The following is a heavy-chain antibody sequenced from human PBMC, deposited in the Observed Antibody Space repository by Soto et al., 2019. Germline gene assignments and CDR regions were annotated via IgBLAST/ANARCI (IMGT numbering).Heavy chain of an antibody. CDR3: ARQQYSSGWGGWFDP. Sequence: QVQLQESGPGLVKPSETLSLTCTVSGGSISSYYWSWIRQPPGKGLEWIGHIYYSGSTNYNPSHKSRVTISVDSSKNQFSLKLSSVTAADTAVYYCARQQYSSGWGGWFDPWGQGTLVTVSS. J-gene: IGHJ5*02. CDR2: IYYSGST. D-gene: IGHD6-19*01. CDR1: GGSISSYY. V-gene: IGHV4-59*08.